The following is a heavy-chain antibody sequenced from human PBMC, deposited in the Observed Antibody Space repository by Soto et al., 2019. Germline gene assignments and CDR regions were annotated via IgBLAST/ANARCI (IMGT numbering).Heavy chain of an antibody. D-gene: IGHD3-3*01. V-gene: IGHV1-18*01. CDR1: GYTFTRSG. CDR2: ISSYNGDT. Sequence: GASVKVSCKASGYTFTRSGISWVRQAPGQGPEWMGRISSYNGDTNYAQKFQGRVTITADESTSTAYMDLSSLRSDDTAVYYCAKDILEWLFGSGDYYYYGMDVWGQGTTVTVSS. J-gene: IGHJ6*02. CDR3: AKDILEWLFGSGDYYYYGMDV.